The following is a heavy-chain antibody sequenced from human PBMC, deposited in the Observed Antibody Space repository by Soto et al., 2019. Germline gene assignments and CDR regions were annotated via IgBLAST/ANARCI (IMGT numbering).Heavy chain of an antibody. CDR3: ARLPWADYGGIFDP. CDR1: GGSISSYY. CDR2: IYYSGST. J-gene: IGHJ5*02. D-gene: IGHD4-17*01. Sequence: QVQLQESGPGLVKPSETLSLTCTVSGGSISSYYWTWIRQPPGKGLEWIGYIYYSGSTNYNPSLRSRVTIAVDTSKNQSSLKLSSVTAADTAVYSCARLPWADYGGIFDPWGQGTLVTVSS. V-gene: IGHV4-59*01.